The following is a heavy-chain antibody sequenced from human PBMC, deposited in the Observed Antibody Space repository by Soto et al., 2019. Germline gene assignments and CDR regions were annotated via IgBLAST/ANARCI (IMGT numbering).Heavy chain of an antibody. CDR3: VRDGIGGTVFRGYRDY. CDR2: IRFDGSNE. Sequence: PLGGSLRLSCAVPGGIFHGYGMHWVRQAPGKGLEWVAIIRFDGSNEEYADSVKGRFTISRDNSKNTLYLQMNTLGAEDTAVYYCVRDGIGGTVFRGYRDYWGRGTVVTVSS. V-gene: IGHV3-33*01. CDR1: GGIFHGYG. J-gene: IGHJ4*02. D-gene: IGHD1-1*01.